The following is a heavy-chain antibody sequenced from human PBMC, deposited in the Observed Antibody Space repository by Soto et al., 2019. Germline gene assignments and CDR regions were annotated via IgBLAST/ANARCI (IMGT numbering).Heavy chain of an antibody. J-gene: IGHJ5*02. Sequence: PSETLSLTCTVSGGSISSYYWSWIRQPPGKGLEWIGYIYYSGSTNYNPSLKSRVTISVDTSKNQFSLKLSSVTAADTAVYYCARQTKGVVAATPHNWFDPWGQGTLVTVSS. CDR1: GGSISSYY. CDR2: IYYSGST. V-gene: IGHV4-59*08. D-gene: IGHD2-15*01. CDR3: ARQTKGVVAATPHNWFDP.